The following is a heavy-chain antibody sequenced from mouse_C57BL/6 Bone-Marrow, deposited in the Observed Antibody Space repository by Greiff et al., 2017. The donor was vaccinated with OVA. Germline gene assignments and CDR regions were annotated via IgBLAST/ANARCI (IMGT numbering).Heavy chain of an antibody. CDR3: ARERMDVTAQATAWFAY. V-gene: IGHV5-4*01. Sequence: EVQRVESGGGLVKPGGSLKLSCAASGFTFSSYALSWVRQTPEKRLEWVATISDGGSYTYYPDNVKGRFTISRDNAKNNLYLQMSHLKSEDTAMYYCARERMDVTAQATAWFAYWGQGTLVTVSA. CDR2: ISDGGSYT. J-gene: IGHJ3*01. D-gene: IGHD3-2*02. CDR1: GFTFSSYA.